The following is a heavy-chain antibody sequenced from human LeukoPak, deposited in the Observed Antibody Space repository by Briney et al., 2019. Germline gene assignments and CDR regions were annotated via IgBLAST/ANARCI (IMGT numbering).Heavy chain of an antibody. CDR3: VKDMKIKAAGYYFDY. CDR2: IANDGRDK. V-gene: IGHV3-30*18. D-gene: IGHD6-13*01. CDR1: GFTFSDYG. Sequence: SGGSLRLSCAASGFTFSDYGMPWVRQAPGKGLEWVAVIANDGRDKKYADSVRGRFTISRDNSKNTVYLQMNSLRAEDTAVFYCVKDMKIKAAGYYFDYWGQGTLVTVSS. J-gene: IGHJ4*02.